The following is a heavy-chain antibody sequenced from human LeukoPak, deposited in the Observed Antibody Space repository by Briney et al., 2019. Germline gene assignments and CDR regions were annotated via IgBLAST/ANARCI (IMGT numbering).Heavy chain of an antibody. CDR3: ARAPYYYDSSGYYHYFDY. CDR1: GYTFTSYG. CDR2: ISAYNGNT. V-gene: IGHV1-18*01. Sequence: ASVKVSCKASGYTFTSYGISWVRQAPGQGLEWKGWISAYNGNTNYAQKLQGRVTMTTDTSTSTAYMELRNLRSDDTAVYYCARAPYYYDSSGYYHYFDYWGQGTLVTVSS. D-gene: IGHD3-22*01. J-gene: IGHJ4*02.